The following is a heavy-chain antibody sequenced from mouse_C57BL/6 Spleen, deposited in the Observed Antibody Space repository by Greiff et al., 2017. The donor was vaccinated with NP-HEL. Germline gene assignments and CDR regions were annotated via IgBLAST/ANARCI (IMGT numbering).Heavy chain of an antibody. D-gene: IGHD4-1*01. V-gene: IGHV8-12*01. CDR3: ARRVTGTDAMDY. J-gene: IGHJ4*01. CDR1: GFSLSTSGMG. CDR2: TYWDDDK. Sequence: QVTLKVSGPGILQSSQTLSLTCYFSGFSLSTSGMGVSWIRQPPGQGLEWLAHTYWDDDKRYNPSLKRRPSISKDTSRNHVFLKITSVDTADTATYYCARRVTGTDAMDYWGQGTSVTVSS.